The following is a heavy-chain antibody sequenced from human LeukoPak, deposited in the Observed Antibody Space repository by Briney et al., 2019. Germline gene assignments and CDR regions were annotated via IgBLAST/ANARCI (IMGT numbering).Heavy chain of an antibody. CDR3: ARDGLGSGWYGDWFDP. Sequence: SVKVSCKASGGTFSSYAISWVRQAPGQGLEWMGGIIPIFGTANYAQKFQGRVTITADESTSTAYMELSSLRSEDTALYYCARDGLGSGWYGDWFDPWGQGTLVTVSS. CDR1: GGTFSSYA. J-gene: IGHJ5*02. CDR2: IIPIFGTA. V-gene: IGHV1-69*01. D-gene: IGHD6-19*01.